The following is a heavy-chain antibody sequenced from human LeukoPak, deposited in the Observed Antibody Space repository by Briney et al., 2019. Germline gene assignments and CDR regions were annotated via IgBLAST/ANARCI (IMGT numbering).Heavy chain of an antibody. CDR1: GGSFSGYY. V-gene: IGHV4-59*01. Sequence: SSETLSLTCAVYGGSFSGYYWSWIRQPPGKGLEWIGYIYYSGSTNYNPSLKSRVTISVDTSKNQFSLKLSSVTAADTAVYYCARVGGTNYYYYGMDVWGQGTTVTVSS. CDR3: ARVGGTNYYYYGMDV. CDR2: IYYSGST. J-gene: IGHJ6*02. D-gene: IGHD1-26*01.